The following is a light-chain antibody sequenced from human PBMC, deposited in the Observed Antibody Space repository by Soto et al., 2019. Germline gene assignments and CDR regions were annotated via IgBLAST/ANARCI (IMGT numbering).Light chain of an antibody. CDR3: QQHNQWPIT. J-gene: IGKJ5*01. CDR2: GAS. CDR1: QGLNRN. V-gene: IGKV3-15*01. Sequence: DTVLTQSAAALSVSPGETATLSCTTSQGLNRNLAWYQQKLGQAPRVLIYGASTRAAGIPARFSGSGSGTECTLTINSLQSEDAAVYYCQQHNQWPITLGQGTRLEIK.